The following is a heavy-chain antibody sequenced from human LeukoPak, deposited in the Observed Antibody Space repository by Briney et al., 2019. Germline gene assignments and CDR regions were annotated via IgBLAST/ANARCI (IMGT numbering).Heavy chain of an antibody. J-gene: IGHJ4*02. CDR3: ATRRGDD. V-gene: IGHV3-7*05. CDR1: GFTFSSYW. Sequence: PGGSLRLSCAASGFTFSSYWMSWVRQAPGKGLEWVANMNLDGSEKYYVESVKGRFTISRDNAKNSLYLEMNSLRAEDTAVYSCATRRGDDWGQRTLVSVS. CDR2: MNLDGSEK. D-gene: IGHD1-26*01.